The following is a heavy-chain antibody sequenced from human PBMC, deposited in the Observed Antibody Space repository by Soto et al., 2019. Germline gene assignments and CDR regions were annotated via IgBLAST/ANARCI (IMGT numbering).Heavy chain of an antibody. CDR3: AKDHGYTYGWENFCDY. V-gene: IGHV3-30*18. D-gene: IGHD5-18*01. J-gene: IGHJ4*02. Sequence: QVQLVESGGGVVQPEGSLRLSCAASGFTFSSYGIHWVRQAPGKGLEWVSLISNDGSNKYYADSVKGRFTISRDNSKNMLYLQLNSLRADDTAVYYCAKDHGYTYGWENFCDYWGQGTLVAVSS. CDR1: GFTFSSYG. CDR2: ISNDGSNK.